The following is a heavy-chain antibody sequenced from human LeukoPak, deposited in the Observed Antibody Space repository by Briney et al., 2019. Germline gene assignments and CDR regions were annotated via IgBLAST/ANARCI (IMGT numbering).Heavy chain of an antibody. Sequence: GGSLRLSCAASEFSVGSNYMTWVRQAPGKGLEWVSVIYSGGSTYYADSVKGRFTISRDNSKNTLYLQMNSLRAEDTAVYYCARVWFGEYAFDIWGQGTMVTVSS. D-gene: IGHD3-10*01. J-gene: IGHJ3*02. CDR3: ARVWFGEYAFDI. V-gene: IGHV3-53*01. CDR1: EFSVGSNY. CDR2: IYSGGST.